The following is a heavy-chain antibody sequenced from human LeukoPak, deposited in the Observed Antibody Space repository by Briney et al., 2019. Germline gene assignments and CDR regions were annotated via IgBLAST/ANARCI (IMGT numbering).Heavy chain of an antibody. V-gene: IGHV3-48*03. D-gene: IGHD6-19*01. CDR1: CSTFSSYE. CDR3: ATQPSAGTLFDF. CDR2: ISSSDSTI. Sequence: GGSLRLSSAAACSTFSSYEINWVRQAPGKGLEWVSYISSSDSTIYYADSVKGRFTISRDNAKNSLYLQMNSRRAEDTALYYFATQPSAGTLFDFWGQGTLVTFSS. J-gene: IGHJ4*02.